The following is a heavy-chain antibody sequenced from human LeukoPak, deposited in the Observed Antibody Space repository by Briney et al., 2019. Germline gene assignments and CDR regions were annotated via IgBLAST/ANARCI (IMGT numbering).Heavy chain of an antibody. V-gene: IGHV4-59*01. J-gene: IGHJ4*02. D-gene: IGHD6-19*01. CDR1: GGSISSYY. CDR2: IYYSGST. CDR3: ARLHSSGWYEIDY. Sequence: SETLSLTCTVSGGSISSYYWSWIRQPPGKGLEWIGYIYYSGSTNYNPSLKSRVTISVDTPKNQFSLKLSPVTAADTAVYYCARLHSSGWYEIDYWGQGTLVTVSS.